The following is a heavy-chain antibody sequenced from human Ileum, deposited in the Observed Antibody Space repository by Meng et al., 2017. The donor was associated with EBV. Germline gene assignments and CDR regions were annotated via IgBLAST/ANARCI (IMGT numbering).Heavy chain of an antibody. CDR2: MSQSGST. CDR3: ARAWGYCSGGSCRTG. J-gene: IGHJ4*02. Sequence: QVQLQQWGAGLFKPSETLSLTCAVYGGSFGNNYWSWIRQPPGKGLEWIGEMSQSGSTNYNPSLKSRVTISVDTSKNQFSLKLNAVTAADTAVYYCARAWGYCSGGSCRTGWGQGTLVTVSS. V-gene: IGHV4-34*01. CDR1: GGSFGNNY. D-gene: IGHD2-15*01.